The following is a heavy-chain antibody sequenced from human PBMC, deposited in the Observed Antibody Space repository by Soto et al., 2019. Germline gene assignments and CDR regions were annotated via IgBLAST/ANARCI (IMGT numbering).Heavy chain of an antibody. V-gene: IGHV4-59*08. CDR2: IYYSGST. Sequence: SETLSLTCTVSGGSISSYYLSWIRQPPGKGLEWIGYIYYSGSTNYNPSLKSRVTISVDTSKNQFSLKLSSVTAADTAVYYCARHPPPGYYYYMDVWGKGTTVTVSS. CDR1: GGSISSYY. J-gene: IGHJ6*03. CDR3: ARHPPPGYYYYMDV.